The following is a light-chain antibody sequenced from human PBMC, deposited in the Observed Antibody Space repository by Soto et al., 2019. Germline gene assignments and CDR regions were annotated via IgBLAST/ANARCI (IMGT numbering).Light chain of an antibody. Sequence: DIQMTQSPSTLSASVGDRVTITCRASQSISNWLDWYQQKPGKAPKLLIYKASTLQSGVPSRFSGSGSGADFTLTSSSLQPDDFGTYYCQQYTSYYNFGQGTKLEIK. CDR2: KAS. CDR3: QQYTSYYN. J-gene: IGKJ2*01. CDR1: QSISNW. V-gene: IGKV1-5*03.